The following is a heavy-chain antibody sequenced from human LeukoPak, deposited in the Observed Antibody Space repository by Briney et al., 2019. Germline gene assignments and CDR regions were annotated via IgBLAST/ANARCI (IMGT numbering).Heavy chain of an antibody. CDR2: INEDGSDK. Sequence: GGSLRLSCAASGFTFSSYWMTWVRQVPGKGLEWVANINEDGSDKYYVDSVKGRFTISRDNSKNTLYLQMNSLRAEDTAVYYCAKGDDVDTALSSPWGQGTLVTVSS. V-gene: IGHV3-7*01. CDR1: GFTFSSYW. D-gene: IGHD5-18*01. CDR3: AKGDDVDTALSSP. J-gene: IGHJ5*02.